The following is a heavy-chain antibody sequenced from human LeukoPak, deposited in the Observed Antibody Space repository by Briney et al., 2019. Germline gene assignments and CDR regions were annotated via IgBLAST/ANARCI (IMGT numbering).Heavy chain of an antibody. CDR2: ISGSGGST. Sequence: GGSLRLSCAASGFTFSDYAMNWVRQAPRKGLEWVSYISGSGGSTYYADSVKGRFTISRDNSKNTLYLQMNSLRAEDTAVYYCAKDYGGNSAFFGYWGQGTLVTVSS. CDR1: GFTFSDYA. CDR3: AKDYGGNSAFFGY. D-gene: IGHD4-23*01. J-gene: IGHJ4*02. V-gene: IGHV3-23*01.